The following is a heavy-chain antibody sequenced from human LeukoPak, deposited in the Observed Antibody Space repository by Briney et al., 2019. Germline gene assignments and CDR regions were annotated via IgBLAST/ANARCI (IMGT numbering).Heavy chain of an antibody. CDR2: ISGSGGST. CDR1: GFTFSSYA. D-gene: IGHD6-13*01. V-gene: IGHV3-23*01. Sequence: EGSLRLSSAASGFTFSSYAMSWVRQAPGKGLEWVSAISGSGGSTYYADSVKGRFTISRDNSKNTLYLQMNSLRAEDTAVYYCAKDRDNSSSWYDYWGQGTLVTVSS. CDR3: AKDRDNSSSWYDY. J-gene: IGHJ4*02.